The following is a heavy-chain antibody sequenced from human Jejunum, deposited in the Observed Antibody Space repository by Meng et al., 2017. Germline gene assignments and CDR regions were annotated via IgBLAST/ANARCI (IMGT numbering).Heavy chain of an antibody. CDR1: GFTFSTYW. D-gene: IGHD1-26*01. V-gene: IGHV3-74*01. J-gene: IGHJ4*02. CDR3: ISNVDRGLN. Sequence: GGSLRLSCATSGFTFSTYWMHWVRQAPGKGLVWVSRIKGDGSESAYADSVKGRFTISRDNAKNTLYLQMNSLRPDDTAMYFCISNVDRGLNWGQGTLVTVSS. CDR2: IKGDGSES.